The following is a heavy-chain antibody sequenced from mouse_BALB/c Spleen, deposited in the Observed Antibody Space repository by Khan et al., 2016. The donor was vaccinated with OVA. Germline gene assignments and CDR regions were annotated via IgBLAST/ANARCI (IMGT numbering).Heavy chain of an antibody. CDR1: GYTFSSYY. D-gene: IGHD3-2*01. CDR2: INPSNGGT. Sequence: QVQLQQSGAELVKPGASVKLSCKASGYTFSSYYMYWLKQRPGQGLEWIGEINPSNGGTNFNEKFKSKATLTVDKSSSTAYIQLSSLTSEDSAVYYCPRRGTARATLWFAYWGQGTLVTVSA. J-gene: IGHJ3*01. V-gene: IGHV1S81*02. CDR3: PRRGTARATLWFAY.